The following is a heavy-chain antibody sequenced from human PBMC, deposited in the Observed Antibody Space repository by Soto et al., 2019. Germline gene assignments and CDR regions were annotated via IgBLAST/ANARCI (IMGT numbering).Heavy chain of an antibody. CDR2: IRNKANSSTT. D-gene: IGHD1-26*01. CDR1: GFTFSDHY. J-gene: IGHJ4*01. V-gene: IGHV3-72*01. CDR3: ARDSGKGAYFDY. Sequence: EVQLVESGGGLVQPGGSQRLSCAASGFTFSDHYMDWVRQAPGKGLEWVCRIRNKANSSTTDYAASVKGRSTISRDDSKASLYLQRNSLKTDDTAIYYCARDSGKGAYFDYWGHGTLATVSS.